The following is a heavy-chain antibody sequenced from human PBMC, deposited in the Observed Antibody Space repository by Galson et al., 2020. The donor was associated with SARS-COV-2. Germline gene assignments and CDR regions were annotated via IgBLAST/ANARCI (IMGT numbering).Heavy chain of an antibody. D-gene: IGHD5-12*01. Sequence: SLKISCAASGFTFEDYALHWVRQGPGKGLEWVSGISWDSVSIGYADSVKGRYTISRDNAKNSLYLQMNSLRAEDTALYYCAKGVATIDGGYYFDYWGQGTLVTVSS. J-gene: IGHJ4*02. CDR2: ISWDSVSI. V-gene: IGHV3-9*01. CDR3: AKGVATIDGGYYFDY. CDR1: GFTFEDYA.